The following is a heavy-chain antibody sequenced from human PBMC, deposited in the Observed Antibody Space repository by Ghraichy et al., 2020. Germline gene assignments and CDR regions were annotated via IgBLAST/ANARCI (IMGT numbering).Heavy chain of an antibody. V-gene: IGHV4-39*02. J-gene: IGHJ3*02. D-gene: IGHD3-16*01. CDR2: MFYSGIT. CDR3: ARRGRGLDI. CDR1: GDSISSSGYY. Sequence: SETLSLTCTVSGDSISSSGYYWGWIRQPPGKGPEWIGSMFYSGITYYNPSLKSRVTISADTSKNHFSLKLSSVTAADTAVYYCARRGRGLDILGQGTLVTVSS.